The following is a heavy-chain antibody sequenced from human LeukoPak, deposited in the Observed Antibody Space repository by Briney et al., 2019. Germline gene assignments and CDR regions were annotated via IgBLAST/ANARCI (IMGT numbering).Heavy chain of an antibody. CDR2: IRYDGSNQ. V-gene: IGHV3-30*02. CDR1: GFSFSAYG. Sequence: PGGSLRLSCGTSGFSFSAYGMHWVRQAPGKGLEWVTFIRYDGSNQYYADSVKGRFTVSRDNSNNMLYLQMNSLTAEDTAVYYCAKETGYSSPDYWGQGTLVTVSS. CDR3: AKETGYSSPDY. J-gene: IGHJ4*02. D-gene: IGHD6-19*01.